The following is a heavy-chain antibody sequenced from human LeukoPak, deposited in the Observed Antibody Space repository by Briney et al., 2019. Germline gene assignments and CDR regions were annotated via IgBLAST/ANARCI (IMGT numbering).Heavy chain of an antibody. Sequence: GGSLRLSCAASGFTVSSNFMSWVRQAPGKGLECVSIIYSGGSTSYADSVKGRFTISRDNSKNTLYLQMNSLRAEDTAVYYCASPSGSRWVFLDYWGQGTLVTVSS. CDR2: IYSGGST. J-gene: IGHJ4*02. CDR3: ASPSGSRWVFLDY. V-gene: IGHV3-53*01. CDR1: GFTVSSNF. D-gene: IGHD3-10*01.